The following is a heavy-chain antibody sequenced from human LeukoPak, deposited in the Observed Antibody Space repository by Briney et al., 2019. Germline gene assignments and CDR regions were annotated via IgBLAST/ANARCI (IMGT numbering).Heavy chain of an antibody. CDR1: GYSISSDYY. V-gene: IGHV4-38-2*02. CDR3: TRELAGTTVED. Sequence: SETLSLTCTVSGYSISSDYYWGWIRQTPGTGLERIGCVYQSWTTYHNPCLKIRVTMSVATSKNQFSLTLTSAPAADTALYYCTRELAGTTVEDWGQGTLVTVSS. CDR2: VYQSWTT. D-gene: IGHD1-1*01. J-gene: IGHJ4*02.